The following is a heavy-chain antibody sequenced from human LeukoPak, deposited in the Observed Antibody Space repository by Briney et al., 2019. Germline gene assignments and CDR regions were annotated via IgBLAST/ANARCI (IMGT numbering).Heavy chain of an antibody. CDR3: ARGHYDFWSGYSDYYYMDV. J-gene: IGHJ6*03. CDR2: MNPNSGNT. CDR1: GYTFTSYD. V-gene: IGHV1-8*01. D-gene: IGHD3-3*01. Sequence: ASVKVSCKAFGYTFTSYDINWVRQATGQGLEWMGWMNPNSGNTGYAQKFQGRVTMTRNTSISTAYMELSSLRSEDTAVYYCARGHYDFWSGYSDYYYMDVWGKGTTVTVSS.